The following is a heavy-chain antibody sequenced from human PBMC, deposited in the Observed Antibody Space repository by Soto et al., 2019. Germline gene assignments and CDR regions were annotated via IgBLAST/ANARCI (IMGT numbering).Heavy chain of an antibody. J-gene: IGHJ5*02. D-gene: IGHD3-16*01. CDR3: AREMGACSDSSCYPGPYDS. Sequence: GGSLRLSCAASGFTFTSYSMNWVRQAPGQGLEWVSYITSKSTTIKYADSVKGRFTVSRDNAKNSLYLQLNSLRDEDTAVYYCAREMGACSDSSCYPGPYDSWGQGTLVTVS. V-gene: IGHV3-48*02. CDR2: ITSKSTTI. CDR1: GFTFTSYS.